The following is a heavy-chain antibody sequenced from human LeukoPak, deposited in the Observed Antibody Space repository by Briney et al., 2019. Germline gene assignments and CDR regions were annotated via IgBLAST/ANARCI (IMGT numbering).Heavy chain of an antibody. CDR3: AKTSMVRGARVPSY. D-gene: IGHD3-10*01. J-gene: IGHJ4*02. V-gene: IGHV3-48*04. CDR2: ISSSSSSI. CDR1: GFTFSIYN. Sequence: GGSLRLSCAASGFTFSIYNMNWVRQAPGKGLEWVSYISSSSSSIYYADSVKGRFSISRDNAKNSLYLQMNSLRAEDTAVYYCAKTSMVRGARVPSYWGQGTLVTVSS.